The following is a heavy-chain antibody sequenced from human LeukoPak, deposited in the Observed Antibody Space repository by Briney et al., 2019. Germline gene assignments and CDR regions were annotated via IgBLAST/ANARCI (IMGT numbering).Heavy chain of an antibody. CDR2: ISGSGGST. CDR1: GFTVSSNY. CDR3: AKLKGIAAPGYFDY. D-gene: IGHD6-6*01. Sequence: GGSLRLSCAASGFTVSSNYMSWVRQAPGKGLEWVSAISGSGGSTYYADSVKGRFTISRDNSKNTLYLQMNSLRAEDTAVYYCAKLKGIAAPGYFDYWGQGTLVTVSS. J-gene: IGHJ4*02. V-gene: IGHV3-23*01.